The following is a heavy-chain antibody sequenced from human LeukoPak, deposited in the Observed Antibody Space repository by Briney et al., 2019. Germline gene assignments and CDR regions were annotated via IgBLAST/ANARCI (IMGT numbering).Heavy chain of an antibody. CDR1: GASISNYY. D-gene: IGHD4-17*01. CDR2: ITHTGRI. Sequence: TSETLSLTCTVSGASISNYYWSWIRQPPGKGLEWIGEITHTGRINHNPSLKGRVTISVDRSMNQFSLKLSSVTAADTAVYYCATIYGDYSDFDSWGQGTLVTVSS. V-gene: IGHV4-34*01. CDR3: ATIYGDYSDFDS. J-gene: IGHJ4*02.